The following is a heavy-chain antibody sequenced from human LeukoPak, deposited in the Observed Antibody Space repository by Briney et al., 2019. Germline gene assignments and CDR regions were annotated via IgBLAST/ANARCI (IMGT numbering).Heavy chain of an antibody. CDR1: GYSLAIYW. Sequence: GESLKISCKTSGYSLAIYWIGWVRQMPGEGLEGMGIIYLGDSDTRYSPSFQGQVTISADKSISTAYLQWGSLKASDTAIYYCATGGQQLAYFDYWGQGTLVTVSS. V-gene: IGHV5-51*01. D-gene: IGHD6-13*01. CDR2: IYLGDSDT. CDR3: ATGGQQLAYFDY. J-gene: IGHJ4*02.